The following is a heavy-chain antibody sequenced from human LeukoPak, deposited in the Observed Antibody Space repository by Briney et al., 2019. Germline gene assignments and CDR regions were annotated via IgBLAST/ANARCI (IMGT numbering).Heavy chain of an antibody. J-gene: IGHJ6*02. D-gene: IGHD3-22*01. CDR2: MTYDGSNK. Sequence: GSLRLSCAASESIFSDYAIHWVRQAPGKGLEWVALMTYDGSNKYYADSVKGRFTLSRDISKDTLYLQMNSLRAEDTAVYYCARDVRAAPHYDFFHYGMDVWGPGTTVTVAS. CDR1: ESIFSDYA. CDR3: ARDVRAAPHYDFFHYGMDV. V-gene: IGHV3-30*04.